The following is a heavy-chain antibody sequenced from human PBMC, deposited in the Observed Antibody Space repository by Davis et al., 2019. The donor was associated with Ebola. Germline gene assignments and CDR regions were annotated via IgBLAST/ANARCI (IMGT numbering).Heavy chain of an antibody. J-gene: IGHJ4*02. Sequence: GESLKISCAASGFTFSSYGMHWVRQAPGKGLEWVAVIWYDGSNKYYADSVKGRFTIFRDNSKNTLYLQMNSLRAEDTAVYYCARDGTTIFGVVFSHYFDYWGQGTLVTVSS. CDR1: GFTFSSYG. CDR3: ARDGTTIFGVVFSHYFDY. V-gene: IGHV3-33*01. CDR2: IWYDGSNK. D-gene: IGHD3-3*01.